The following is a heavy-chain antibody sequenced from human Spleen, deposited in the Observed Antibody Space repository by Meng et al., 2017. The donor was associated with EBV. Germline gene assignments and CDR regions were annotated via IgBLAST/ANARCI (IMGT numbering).Heavy chain of an antibody. Sequence: QAHLPTWGAGLLKPSETLSLTCAGYGVSFSDFYWSLIRQPPGKGLEWIWEINHSGTTNYNPSLKSRLTISVDTSKNQFSLKMNSVTAADTAVYYCARVRLAAGTYYFDYWGQGTLVTVSS. CDR2: INHSGTT. D-gene: IGHD6-13*01. J-gene: IGHJ4*02. V-gene: IGHV4-34*01. CDR3: ARVRLAAGTYYFDY. CDR1: GVSFSDFY.